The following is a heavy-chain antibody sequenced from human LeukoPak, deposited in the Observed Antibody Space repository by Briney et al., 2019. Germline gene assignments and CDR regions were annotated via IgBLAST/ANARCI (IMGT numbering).Heavy chain of an antibody. D-gene: IGHD3-9*01. CDR1: GFTFSSYG. CDR3: AREVQYYDILTGLGY. Sequence: GGSLRLSCAASGFTFSSYGMHWVRQAPGKGLEWVAVISYDGSNKYYADSVKGRFTISRDNSKNTLYLQMNSLRAEDTAVYYCAREVQYYDILTGLGYWGQGTLVTVSS. J-gene: IGHJ4*02. V-gene: IGHV3-30*03. CDR2: ISYDGSNK.